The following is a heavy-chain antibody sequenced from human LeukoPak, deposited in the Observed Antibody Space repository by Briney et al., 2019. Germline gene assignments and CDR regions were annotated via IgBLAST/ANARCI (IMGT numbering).Heavy chain of an antibody. Sequence: SETLSLTCTVSGGSISSSSYYWGWIRQPPGKGLEWIGSIYYSGSTYYNPSLKSRVTISVDTSKNQFSLKLSSVTAADTAVYYCARDTTDSGSHSGFDYWGQGTLVTVSP. V-gene: IGHV4-39*07. CDR1: GGSISSSSYY. CDR3: ARDTTDSGSHSGFDY. CDR2: IYYSGST. J-gene: IGHJ4*02. D-gene: IGHD1-26*01.